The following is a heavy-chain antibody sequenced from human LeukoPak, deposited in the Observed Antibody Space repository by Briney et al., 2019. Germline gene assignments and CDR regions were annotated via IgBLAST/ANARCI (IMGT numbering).Heavy chain of an antibody. CDR1: GFTFSSYA. Sequence: GGSLRLSCAASGFTFSSYAMHWVRQTPGKGLEWVAVISYDGSNKYYADSVKGRFTISRDNSKNTLYLQMNRLRAEDTAVYYCAREGRDSSGWYGYFDYWGQGTLVTVSS. CDR2: ISYDGSNK. V-gene: IGHV3-30-3*01. D-gene: IGHD6-19*01. J-gene: IGHJ4*02. CDR3: AREGRDSSGWYGYFDY.